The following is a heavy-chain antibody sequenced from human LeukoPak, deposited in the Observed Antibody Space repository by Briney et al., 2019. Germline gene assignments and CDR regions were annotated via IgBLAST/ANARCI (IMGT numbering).Heavy chain of an antibody. Sequence: GRSLRLSCAASGFTFDDYAMHWVRQAPGKGLEWVSGISWNSGSIGYADSVKGRFTISRDNAKNSLYLQMNSQRAEDTALYYCAKAYYGSGFFDYWGQGTLVTVSS. V-gene: IGHV3-9*01. D-gene: IGHD3-10*01. CDR1: GFTFDDYA. CDR3: AKAYYGSGFFDY. CDR2: ISWNSGSI. J-gene: IGHJ4*02.